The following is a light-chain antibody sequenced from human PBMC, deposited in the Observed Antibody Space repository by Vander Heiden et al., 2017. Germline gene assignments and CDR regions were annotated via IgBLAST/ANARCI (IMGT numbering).Light chain of an antibody. V-gene: IGLV3-25*03. J-gene: IGLJ3*02. CDR2: KDS. CDR3: QSADSSGGV. CDR1: ALPKQY. Sequence: SYELTQPPSVSGSPGQTARITCSGDALPKQYAYWYQQKPGQAPVLVIDKDSERPSGIPERFSGSSSGTTVTLTISGVQAEDEADYYCQSADSSGGVFGGGTKLTVL.